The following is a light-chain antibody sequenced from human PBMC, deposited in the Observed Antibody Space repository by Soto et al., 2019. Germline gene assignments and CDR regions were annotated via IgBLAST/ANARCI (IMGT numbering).Light chain of an antibody. CDR3: ASWDDSLSGPV. V-gene: IGLV1-47*01. Sequence: QSVLTQPPSASGTPGQRVTISCSGSSSNIGNNYVYWYQQLSGTAPKLLIYRNNQRPSGVPDRFSGSKSGTSASLAISGLRSEDEADYYCASWDDSLSGPVFGGGTQRTVL. CDR1: SSNIGNNY. CDR2: RNN. J-gene: IGLJ3*02.